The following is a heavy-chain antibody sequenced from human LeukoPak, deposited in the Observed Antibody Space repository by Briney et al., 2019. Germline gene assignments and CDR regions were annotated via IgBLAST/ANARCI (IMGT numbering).Heavy chain of an antibody. Sequence: PSETLSLTCAVYGGSFSGYYWSWIRQPPGKGLEWIGEINHSGSTNYNPSLKSRVTISVDTSKNQFSLKLSSVTAADTAVYYCARVKTYYYDRRGQGTMVTVSS. CDR1: GGSFSGYY. CDR2: INHSGST. D-gene: IGHD3-22*01. V-gene: IGHV4-34*01. CDR3: ARVKTYYYDR. J-gene: IGHJ3*01.